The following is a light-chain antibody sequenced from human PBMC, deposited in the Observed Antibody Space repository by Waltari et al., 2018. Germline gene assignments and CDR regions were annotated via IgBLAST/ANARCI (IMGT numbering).Light chain of an antibody. CDR2: WTS. CDR3: QQFYSVPVT. J-gene: IGKJ5*01. Sequence: DIVMTQSPDSLAVSLGEWATINCQSGQSLLSIPTNKDHLAWYQKKPGQPPKLLIYWTSTRKSGVPDRFSGSGSGTDFTLTISNLQAEDVAVYYCQQFYSVPVTFGQGTRLEIK. CDR1: QSLLSIPTNKDH. V-gene: IGKV4-1*01.